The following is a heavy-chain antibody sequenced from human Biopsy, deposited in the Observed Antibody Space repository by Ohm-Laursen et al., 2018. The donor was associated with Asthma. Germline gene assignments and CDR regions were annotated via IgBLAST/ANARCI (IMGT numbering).Heavy chain of an antibody. CDR1: GFTFSTYA. CDR2: ISYDGSNK. CDR3: ARTFHFWSPYHAEHYQL. V-gene: IGHV3-30-3*01. Sequence: RSLRLSCSASGFTFSTYAMHWVRQAPGKGLERVAVISYDGSNKYYADSVKGRFTISRDNAKNLLFLQMNSLRAEDTAVYYCARTFHFWSPYHAEHYQLWGQGTLVTVSS. J-gene: IGHJ1*01. D-gene: IGHD3-3*01.